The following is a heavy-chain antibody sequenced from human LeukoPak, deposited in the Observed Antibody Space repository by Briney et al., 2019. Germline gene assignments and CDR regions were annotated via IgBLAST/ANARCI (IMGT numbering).Heavy chain of an antibody. CDR1: GYTFTSYG. CDR3: ARDIFFPMTTETSSYYYGMDV. D-gene: IGHD4-17*01. V-gene: IGHV1-18*01. Sequence: ASVKVSCKASGYTFTSYGISWVRQAPGQGLEWMGWISAYNGNTNYAQKLQGRVTMTTDTSTSTAYMELRSLRSDDTAVYYCARDIFFPMTTETSSYYYGMDVWGQGTTVTVSS. J-gene: IGHJ6*02. CDR2: ISAYNGNT.